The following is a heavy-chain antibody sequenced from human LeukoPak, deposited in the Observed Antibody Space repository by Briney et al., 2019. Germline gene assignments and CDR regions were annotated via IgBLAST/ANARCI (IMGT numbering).Heavy chain of an antibody. D-gene: IGHD4-11*01. Sequence: SETLSLTCTVSGGSISSSSYYWGWIRQPPGKGLEWIGSIYYSGSTYYNPSLKSRVTISVDTSKNQFSLKLSSVTAADTAVYYCARDRGYSDYERADSWGQGTLVIVSS. CDR2: IYYSGST. CDR1: GGSISSSSYY. J-gene: IGHJ4*02. CDR3: ARDRGYSDYERADS. V-gene: IGHV4-39*07.